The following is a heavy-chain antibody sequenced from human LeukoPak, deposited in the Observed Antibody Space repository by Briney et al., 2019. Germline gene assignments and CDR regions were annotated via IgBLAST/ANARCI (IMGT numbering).Heavy chain of an antibody. V-gene: IGHV3-23*01. J-gene: IGHJ4*02. Sequence: GGSLRLSCAGSGFIFSDYVMSWVRQAPGKGLEWVSASGTGGRTYYADSVKGRFTISRDNSKKTVFLQMDGLRAEDTAVYYCAKDLAVAGGYFDYWGQGTLVTVSS. D-gene: IGHD6-19*01. CDR1: GFIFSDYV. CDR3: AKDLAVAGGYFDY. CDR2: SGTGGRT.